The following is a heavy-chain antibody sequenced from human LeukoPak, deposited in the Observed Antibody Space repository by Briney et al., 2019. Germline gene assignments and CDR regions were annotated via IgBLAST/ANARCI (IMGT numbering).Heavy chain of an antibody. V-gene: IGHV4-34*01. D-gene: IGHD3-22*01. CDR3: ASSYYDSSGYYYVGYYYYGMDV. CDR2: INHSGST. Sequence: SETLSLTCTVSGGSISSYYWSWIRQPPGKGLEWIGEINHSGSTYYNPSLKSRVTISVDTSKNQFSLKLSSVTAADTAVYYCASSYYDSSGYYYVGYYYYGMDVWGQGTTVTVSS. J-gene: IGHJ6*02. CDR1: GGSISSYY.